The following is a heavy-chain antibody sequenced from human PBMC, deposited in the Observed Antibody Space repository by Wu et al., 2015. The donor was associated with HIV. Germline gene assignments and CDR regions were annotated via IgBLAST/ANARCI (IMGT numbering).Heavy chain of an antibody. V-gene: IGHV1-69*01. Sequence: TANYAQKFQGRVTITADESTSTAYMELSSLRSEDTAVYYCARDQSSWSCFDYWGQGTLVTVSS. J-gene: IGHJ4*02. D-gene: IGHD6-13*01. CDR2: TA. CDR3: ARDQSSWSCFDY.